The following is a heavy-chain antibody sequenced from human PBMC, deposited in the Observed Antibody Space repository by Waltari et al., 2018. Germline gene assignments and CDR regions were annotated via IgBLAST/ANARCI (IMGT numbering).Heavy chain of an antibody. J-gene: IGHJ6*03. CDR3: ASPSPKLLWFGGAYYYMDV. V-gene: IGHV1-69*12. D-gene: IGHD3-10*01. CDR1: GGTFSSYA. Sequence: QVQLVQSGAEVKKPGSSVKVSCKASGGTFSSYAISWVRQAPGQGLEWMGGIIPIFGTANYAQKFQGRVTITADESTSTAYMELSSLRSEDTAVYYCASPSPKLLWFGGAYYYMDVWGKGTTVTISS. CDR2: IIPIFGTA.